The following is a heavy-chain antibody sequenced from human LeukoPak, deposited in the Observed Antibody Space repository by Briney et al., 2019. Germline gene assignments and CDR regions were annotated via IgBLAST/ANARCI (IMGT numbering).Heavy chain of an antibody. D-gene: IGHD6-19*01. V-gene: IGHV3-48*01. Sequence: GGSLRLSCAVSGFTFNSYAMNWVRQAPGKGLEWVSYISSSSSTIYYADSVKGRFTISRDNAKNSLYLQMNSLRAEDTAVYYCARVGIGQQWLVPYYYYGMDVWGQGTTVTVSS. CDR1: GFTFNSYA. CDR3: ARVGIGQQWLVPYYYYGMDV. CDR2: ISSSSSTI. J-gene: IGHJ6*02.